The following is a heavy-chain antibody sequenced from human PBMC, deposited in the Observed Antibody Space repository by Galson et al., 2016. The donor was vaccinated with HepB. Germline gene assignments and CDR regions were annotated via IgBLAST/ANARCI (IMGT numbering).Heavy chain of an antibody. CDR2: INPSDGTT. CDR3: ARGADRGLDLGDY. Sequence: SVKVSCKASGYTFTNYYMHWVRQAPGQGLEWMGIINPSDGTTSYAPKFQGRVTMTRDTSTSTVYMELSGLRSADTAVYYCARGADRGLDLGDYWGQGTLVTVSS. CDR1: GYTFTNYY. V-gene: IGHV1-46*01. D-gene: IGHD5-12*01. J-gene: IGHJ4*02.